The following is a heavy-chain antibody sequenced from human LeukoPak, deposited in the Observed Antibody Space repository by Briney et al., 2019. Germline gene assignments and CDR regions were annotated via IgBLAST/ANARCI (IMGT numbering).Heavy chain of an antibody. Sequence: GGSLRLSCAGSGFIFNNYAMHWVRQPPGKGLEWVSGISWNSGSIDYADSVKGRFTISRDNAKNSLYLQMNSLRAEDTALYYCAKDIRLYYYYGMDVWGQGTTVTVSS. CDR2: ISWNSGSI. CDR3: AKDIRLYYYYGMDV. J-gene: IGHJ6*02. D-gene: IGHD6-25*01. CDR1: GFIFNNYA. V-gene: IGHV3-9*01.